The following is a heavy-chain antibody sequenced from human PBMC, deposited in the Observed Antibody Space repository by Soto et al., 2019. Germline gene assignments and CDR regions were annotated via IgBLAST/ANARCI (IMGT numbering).Heavy chain of an antibody. CDR2: TYYRSKWYN. D-gene: IGHD4-17*01. CDR1: GFNFSNHG. CDR3: ARVRGDYGSVDY. V-gene: IGHV6-1*01. J-gene: IGHJ4*02. Sequence: LRLSCAASGFNFSNHGMGWIRQSPSRGLEWLGRTYYRSKWYNDYAVSVKSRITINPDTSKNQFSLQLNSVTPEDTAVYYCARVRGDYGSVDYWGQRTLVTVSS.